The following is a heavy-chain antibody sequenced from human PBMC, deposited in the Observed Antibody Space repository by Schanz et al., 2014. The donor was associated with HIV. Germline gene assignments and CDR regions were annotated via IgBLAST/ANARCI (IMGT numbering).Heavy chain of an antibody. J-gene: IGHJ4*02. V-gene: IGHV3-48*04. CDR1: GFTFRNFG. D-gene: IGHD2-8*01. CDR2: ISSSDSTK. Sequence: EQLVESGGGVVQPGKSLRLSCAASGFTFRNFGMHWVRQAPGKGLEWVSYISSSDSTKYYADSVKGRFTISRDNTKKSVYLQMNSLRVEDTAVYYCARGTVYHYWGQGTLVTVSS. CDR3: ARGTVYHY.